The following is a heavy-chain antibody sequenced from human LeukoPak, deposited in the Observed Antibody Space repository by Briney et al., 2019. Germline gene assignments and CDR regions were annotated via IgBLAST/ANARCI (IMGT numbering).Heavy chain of an antibody. CDR3: ARGGGMDV. V-gene: IGHV3-23*01. CDR2: ISRSGDNT. Sequence: GASLRLSCAASGFTFSSYAMTWVRQAPGKGLEWVSAISRSGDNTYYADSVKGRFTISRGNSKNTLYLQMNSLRAEDTALYYCARGGGMDVWGQGTTVTVSS. J-gene: IGHJ6*02. CDR1: GFTFSSYA.